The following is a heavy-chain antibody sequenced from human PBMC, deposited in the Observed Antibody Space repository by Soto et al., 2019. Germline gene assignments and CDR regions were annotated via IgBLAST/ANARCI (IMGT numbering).Heavy chain of an antibody. Sequence: PSETLSLTCTVSGGSISSGGYYWSWIRQHPGKGLEWIGYIYYSGGTNYNPSLKSRVTISVDTSKNQFSLKLSSVTAADTAVYYCARGPKNAGSGSYIAFYYYGMDVWGQGTTVTVSS. J-gene: IGHJ6*02. V-gene: IGHV4-61*08. CDR2: IYYSGGT. CDR1: GGSISSGGYY. D-gene: IGHD3-10*01. CDR3: ARGPKNAGSGSYIAFYYYGMDV.